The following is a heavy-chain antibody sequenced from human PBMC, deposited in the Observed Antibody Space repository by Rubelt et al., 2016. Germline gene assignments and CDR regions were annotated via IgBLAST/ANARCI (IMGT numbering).Heavy chain of an antibody. CDR1: GGSISSYY. D-gene: IGHD2-2*01. V-gene: IGHV4-59*12. CDR3: ARGKYQLLWNWGDYGMDV. J-gene: IGHJ6*02. Sequence: QVQLQESGPGLVKPSETLSLTCTVSGGSISSYYWSWIRQPPGKGLEWIGEINHSGSTNYNPSLKSRVTISVDTSKNQFSRKLSSVTAADTAVHYCARGKYQLLWNWGDYGMDVWGQGTTVTVSS. CDR2: INHSGST.